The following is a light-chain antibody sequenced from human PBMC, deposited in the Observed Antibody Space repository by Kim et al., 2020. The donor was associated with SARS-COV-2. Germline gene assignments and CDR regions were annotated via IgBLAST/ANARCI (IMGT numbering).Light chain of an antibody. Sequence: ELTQPPSASGTPGQRVTISCSGSSSNIGSNTVNWYQQLPGTAPKLLIYSNNQRPSGVPDRFSGSKSGTSASLASSGLQSEDEADYYCAAWGDSLSGVVFGGGTQLTVL. CDR3: AAWGDSLSGVV. V-gene: IGLV1-44*01. J-gene: IGLJ2*01. CDR2: SNN. CDR1: SSNIGSNT.